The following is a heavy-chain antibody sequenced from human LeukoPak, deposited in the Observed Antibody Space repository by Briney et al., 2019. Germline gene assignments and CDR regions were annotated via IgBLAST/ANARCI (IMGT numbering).Heavy chain of an antibody. CDR1: GFTFSSYS. Sequence: PGGSLRLSCAASGFTFSSYSMNWVRRAPGKGLEWVSSISSSSSYIYYADSVKGRFTISRDNSKNTLYLQMNSLRAEDTAVYYCAKAQRDGYNYHYFDYWGQGTLVTVSS. CDR2: ISSSSSYI. D-gene: IGHD5-24*01. V-gene: IGHV3-21*04. J-gene: IGHJ4*02. CDR3: AKAQRDGYNYHYFDY.